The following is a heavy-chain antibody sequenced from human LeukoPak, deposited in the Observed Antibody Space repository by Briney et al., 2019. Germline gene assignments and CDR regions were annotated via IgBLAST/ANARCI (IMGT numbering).Heavy chain of an antibody. D-gene: IGHD3-22*01. CDR2: IIPILGIA. CDR1: GGTFSSYA. Sequence: ASVKVSCKASGGTFSSYAISWVRQAPGQGLEWMGRIIPILGIANYAQKFQGRVTITADKSTSTAYMELSSLRSEDTAVYYCARGYYYDSSGYYPNFDYWGQGTLVTVSS. CDR3: ARGYYYDSSGYYPNFDY. J-gene: IGHJ4*02. V-gene: IGHV1-69*04.